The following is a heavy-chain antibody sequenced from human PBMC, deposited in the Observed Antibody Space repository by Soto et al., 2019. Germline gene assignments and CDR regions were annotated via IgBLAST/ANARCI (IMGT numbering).Heavy chain of an antibody. CDR2: INPNSGDT. J-gene: IGHJ4*02. CDR3: ARGVYTYGYGLYY. CDR1: GYTFTAYY. D-gene: IGHD5-18*01. V-gene: IGHV1-2*04. Sequence: QVQLVQSGAEVKKLGASVKVSCKASGYTFTAYYIHWVRQAPGQGLEWVGWINPNSGDTNYAQRFQGLVTMTGDTSVSTAYMDLTRLRSDDTAVYYCARGVYTYGYGLYYWGQGTLVTVSS.